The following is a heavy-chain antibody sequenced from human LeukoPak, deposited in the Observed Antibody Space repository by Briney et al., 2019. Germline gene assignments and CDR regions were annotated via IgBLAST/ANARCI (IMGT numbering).Heavy chain of an antibody. D-gene: IGHD2-2*02. CDR2: IYTSGST. CDR1: GGSISSYY. CDR3: ARDTYQLLHLYYYYYMDV. J-gene: IGHJ6*03. Sequence: PSETLSLTCTVSGGSISSYYWSWIRQPAGKGLEWIGRIYTSGSTNYNPSLKSRVTMSVDTSKNQFSLKLSSVTAADTAVYYCARDTYQLLHLYYYYYMDVWGKGTTVTVSS. V-gene: IGHV4-4*07.